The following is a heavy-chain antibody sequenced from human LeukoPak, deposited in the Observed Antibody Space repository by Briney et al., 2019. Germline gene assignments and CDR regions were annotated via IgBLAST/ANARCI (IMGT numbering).Heavy chain of an antibody. D-gene: IGHD2-15*01. Sequence: RASVKVSCKASGYTFTSYGISWVRQAPGQGLEWMGWISAYNGNTNYAQKLQGRVTMTTDTSTSTAYMELRSLRSDDTAVYYCARDWTLGYCSGGSCYSPGYYWGQGTLVTVSS. CDR3: ARDWTLGYCSGGSCYSPGYY. J-gene: IGHJ4*02. CDR2: ISAYNGNT. V-gene: IGHV1-18*01. CDR1: GYTFTSYG.